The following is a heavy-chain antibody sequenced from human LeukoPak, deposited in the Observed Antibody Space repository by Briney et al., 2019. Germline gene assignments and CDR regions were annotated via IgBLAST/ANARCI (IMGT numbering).Heavy chain of an antibody. CDR3: ARNMFGIAARPGDY. Sequence: SVKVSCKASGGTFISYAISWVRQAPGQGLEWMGRIIPIFGTANYAQKFQGRVTITADKSTSTAYMELSSLRSEDTAVYYCARNMFGIAARPGDYWGQGTLVTVSS. D-gene: IGHD6-6*01. V-gene: IGHV1-69*06. CDR1: GGTFISYA. CDR2: IIPIFGTA. J-gene: IGHJ4*02.